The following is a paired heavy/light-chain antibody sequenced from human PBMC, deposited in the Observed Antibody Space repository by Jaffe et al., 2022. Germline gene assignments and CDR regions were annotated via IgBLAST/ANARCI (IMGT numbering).Light chain of an antibody. V-gene: IGKV1-9*01. CDR2: AAS. CDR3: QQLNSYPPLLT. Sequence: DIQLTQSPSFLSASVGDRVTITCRASQGISSYLAWYQQKPGKAPKLLIYAASTLQSGVPSRFSGSGSGTEFTLTISSLQPEDFATYYCQQLNSYPPLLTFGPGTKVDIK. J-gene: IGKJ3*01. CDR1: QGISSY.
Heavy chain of an antibody. CDR3: AKGRARFLEWLVPSEGFDY. D-gene: IGHD3-3*01. Sequence: EVQLVESGGGLVQPGRSLRLSCAASGFTFDDYAMHWVRQAPGKGLEWVSGISWNSGSIGYADSVKGRFTISRDNAKNSLYLQMNSLRAEDTALYYCAKGRARFLEWLVPSEGFDYWGQGTLVTVSS. CDR2: ISWNSGSI. V-gene: IGHV3-9*01. CDR1: GFTFDDYA. J-gene: IGHJ4*02.